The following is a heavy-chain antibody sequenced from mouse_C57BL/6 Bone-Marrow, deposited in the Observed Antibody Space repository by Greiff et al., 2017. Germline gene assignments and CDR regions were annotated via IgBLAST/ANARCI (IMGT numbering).Heavy chain of an antibody. V-gene: IGHV2-2*01. Sequence: VKVEESGPGLVQPSQSLSITCTVSGFSLTSYGVHWVRQSPGKGLEWLGVIWSGGSTDYNAAFISRLSISKDNSKSQVFFKMNSLQADDTAIYYCARYYGYRAFAYWGQGTLVTVSA. CDR1: GFSLTSYG. J-gene: IGHJ3*01. D-gene: IGHD2-2*01. CDR2: IWSGGST. CDR3: ARYYGYRAFAY.